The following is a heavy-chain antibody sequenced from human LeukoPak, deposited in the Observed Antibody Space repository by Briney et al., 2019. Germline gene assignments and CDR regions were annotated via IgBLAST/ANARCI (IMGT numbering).Heavy chain of an antibody. D-gene: IGHD2-15*01. V-gene: IGHV4-34*01. CDR2: INHSGST. CDR3: ARKIYCSGGSCQEGHPDY. J-gene: IGHJ4*02. CDR1: GGSFSGYY. Sequence: PSETLSLTCAVYGGSFSGYYWSWIRQPPGKGLEWIGEINHSGSTNYNPSLKSRVTISVDTSKNQFSLKLSSVTAADTAVYYCARKIYCSGGSCQEGHPDYWGQGTLVTVSS.